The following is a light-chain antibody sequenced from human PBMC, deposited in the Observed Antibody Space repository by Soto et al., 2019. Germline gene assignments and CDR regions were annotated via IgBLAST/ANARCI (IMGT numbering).Light chain of an antibody. Sequence: EIVLTQSPGTLSLSPGESATLSCRASQSLSSSQLAWYQQKPGQAPRLLIHDASSRTTGISDRFTGSGSGTDFTLTITPLEPEEFAVYYGKQYGSSPRTFGLGTKV. J-gene: IGKJ1*01. CDR2: DAS. CDR1: QSLSSSQ. CDR3: KQYGSSPRT. V-gene: IGKV3-20*01.